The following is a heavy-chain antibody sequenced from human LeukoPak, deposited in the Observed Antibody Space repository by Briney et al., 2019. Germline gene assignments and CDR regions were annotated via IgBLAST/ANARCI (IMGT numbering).Heavy chain of an antibody. J-gene: IGHJ6*03. CDR1: GGSISSSNW. CDR2: IYHSGST. CDR3: ASNRDYGPIRGLYYMDV. V-gene: IGHV4-4*02. Sequence: SETLPLTCAVSGGSISSSNWWSWVRQPPGKGLEWIGEIYHSGSTNYNPSLKSRVTISVDKSKNQFSLKLSSVTAADTAVYYCASNRDYGPIRGLYYMDVWGKGTTVTVSS. D-gene: IGHD4-17*01.